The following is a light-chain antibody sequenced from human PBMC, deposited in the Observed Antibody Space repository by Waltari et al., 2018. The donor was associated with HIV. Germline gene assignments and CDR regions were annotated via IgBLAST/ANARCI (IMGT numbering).Light chain of an antibody. J-gene: IGLJ2*01. Sequence: QSALTQPASVSGSPGPSITISCTGTSSDVGGYNLVSWYQQHPGKAPKLMIYEVSKRPSGFSNRFSGSKSGNTASLTISGLQAEDEADYYCCAYAGSTTYVIFGGGTKLTVL. CDR3: CAYAGSTTYVI. CDR2: EVS. CDR1: SSDVGGYNL. V-gene: IGLV2-23*02.